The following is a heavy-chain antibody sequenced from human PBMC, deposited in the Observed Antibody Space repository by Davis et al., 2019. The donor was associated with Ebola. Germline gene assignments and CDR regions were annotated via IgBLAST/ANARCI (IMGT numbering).Heavy chain of an antibody. CDR3: ARGVDNYDYIWGRRSAFDI. CDR2: ISAYNGNT. CDR1: GYTFTSYG. D-gene: IGHD3-16*01. Sequence: AASVKVSCKASGYTFTSYGISWVRQAPGQGLEWMGWISAYNGNTNYAQKFQGRVTITADKSTSTAYMELSSLRSEDTAVYYCARGVDNYDYIWGRRSAFDIWGQGTMVTVSS. V-gene: IGHV1-18*01. J-gene: IGHJ3*02.